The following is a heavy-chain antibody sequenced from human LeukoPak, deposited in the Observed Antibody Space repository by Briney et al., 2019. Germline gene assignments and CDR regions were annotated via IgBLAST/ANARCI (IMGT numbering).Heavy chain of an antibody. CDR1: GFTCSSYG. D-gene: IGHD5-24*01. Sequence: GGSLRLSCAASGFTCSSYGMHWVRQAPGKGLEWVAVISYDGSNNYYADSVKGRFTISRDNSKNTLYLQMNRLRAEDTAVYYCAKGRMATITDAFDIWGQGTMVTVSS. CDR2: ISYDGSNN. CDR3: AKGRMATITDAFDI. V-gene: IGHV3-30*18. J-gene: IGHJ3*02.